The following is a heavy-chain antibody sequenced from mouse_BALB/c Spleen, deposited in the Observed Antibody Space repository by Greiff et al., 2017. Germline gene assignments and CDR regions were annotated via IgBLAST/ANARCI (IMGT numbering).Heavy chain of an antibody. D-gene: IGHD3-1*01. CDR2: IWAGGST. Sequence: VKVVESGPGLVAPSQSLSITCTVSGFSLTSYGVHWVRQPPGKGLEWLGVIWAGGSTNYNSALMSRLSISKDNSKSQVFLKMNSLQTDDTAMYYCARDHSSGSVAYWGQGTLVTVSA. CDR1: GFSLTSYG. V-gene: IGHV2-9*02. CDR3: ARDHSSGSVAY. J-gene: IGHJ3*01.